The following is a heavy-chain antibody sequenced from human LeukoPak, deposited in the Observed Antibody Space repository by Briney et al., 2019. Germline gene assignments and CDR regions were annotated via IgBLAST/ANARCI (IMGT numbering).Heavy chain of an antibody. CDR3: ARDSSPGVGVRYFDWSPAFDI. CDR1: GGSFSSYY. J-gene: IGHJ3*02. D-gene: IGHD3-9*01. CDR2: IYYSGST. Sequence: SETLSLTCTVSGGSFSSYYWTWIRQPPGKGLEWIGYIYYSGSTNYNPSLKSRVTISVDTSKNQFSLKLSSVTAADTAVYYCARDSSPGVGVRYFDWSPAFDIWGQGTMVTVSS. V-gene: IGHV4-59*01.